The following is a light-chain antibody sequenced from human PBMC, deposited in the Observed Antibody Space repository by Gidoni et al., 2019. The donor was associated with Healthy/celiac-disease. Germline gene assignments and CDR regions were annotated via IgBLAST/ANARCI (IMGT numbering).Light chain of an antibody. Sequence: DIQMTQSASTLSASVGDRVTITCRASQRISSWLAWYQQKPGKAPKLLIYKASSLESGVPSRFSGSGSGTEFTLTISSLQPDDFATYYCQQYNSYPSFGGGTKVEIK. CDR1: QRISSW. J-gene: IGKJ4*01. V-gene: IGKV1-5*03. CDR2: KAS. CDR3: QQYNSYPS.